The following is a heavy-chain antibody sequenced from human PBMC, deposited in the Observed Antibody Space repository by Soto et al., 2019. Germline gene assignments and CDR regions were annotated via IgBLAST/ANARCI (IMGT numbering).Heavy chain of an antibody. CDR3: ASGYLDL. CDR1: GFTFSSYA. CDR2: ISYDGSNK. J-gene: IGHJ2*01. Sequence: QVQLVESGGGVVQPGRSLRLSCAASGFTFSSYAMHWVRQAPGKGLEWVAVISYDGSNKYYADSVKGRFTISRDNSKNTLYLQMNSLRAEDTAVYYCASGYLDLWGRGTLVTVSS. V-gene: IGHV3-30-3*01.